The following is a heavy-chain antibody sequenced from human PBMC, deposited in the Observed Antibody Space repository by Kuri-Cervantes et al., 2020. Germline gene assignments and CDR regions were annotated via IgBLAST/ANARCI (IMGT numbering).Heavy chain of an antibody. CDR1: GYTSTYRY. CDR3: ARGRGAVAGGANWFDP. V-gene: IGHV1-69*06. Sequence: SVKVSCKASGYTSTYRYLHWVRQAPGQALEWMGWIIPIFGTANYAQKFQGRVTITADKSTSTAYMELSSLRSEDTAVYYCARGRGAVAGGANWFDPWGQGTLVTVSS. J-gene: IGHJ5*02. D-gene: IGHD6-19*01. CDR2: IIPIFGTA.